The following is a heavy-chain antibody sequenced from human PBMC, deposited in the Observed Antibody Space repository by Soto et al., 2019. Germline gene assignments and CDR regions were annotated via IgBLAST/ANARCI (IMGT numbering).Heavy chain of an antibody. CDR1: GFTVSSNY. Sequence: EVQLVETGGGLIQPGGSLRLSCAASGFTVSSNYMSWVRQAPGKGLEWVSVIYSGGSTYFADSVKGRFTISRDNSKNTLYLQMNSLRAEDTAVYYCARRDGYNLEDYWGQGTLVTVSS. D-gene: IGHD5-12*01. V-gene: IGHV3-53*02. CDR2: IYSGGST. CDR3: ARRDGYNLEDY. J-gene: IGHJ4*02.